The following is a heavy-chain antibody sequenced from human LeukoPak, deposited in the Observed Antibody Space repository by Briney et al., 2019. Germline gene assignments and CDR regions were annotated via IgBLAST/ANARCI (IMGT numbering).Heavy chain of an antibody. D-gene: IGHD1-26*01. CDR1: GASISSGSNY. V-gene: IGHV4-39*07. J-gene: IGHJ4*02. Sequence: PSETLSLTCSVSGASISSGSNYWGWIRQPPGKTLEWIGSIYSSGSTYYNPSLKSRVIIIIDTPKNHFSLTLSSVTAADTAVYYCASQITGSYYGFDYWGQGTLVTVSS. CDR2: IYSSGST. CDR3: ASQITGSYYGFDY.